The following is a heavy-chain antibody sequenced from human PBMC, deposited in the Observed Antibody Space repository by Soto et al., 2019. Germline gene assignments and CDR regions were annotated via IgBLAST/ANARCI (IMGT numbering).Heavy chain of an antibody. CDR3: ASGAFIVVTHSFHY. V-gene: IGHV1-24*01. D-gene: IGHD3-22*01. CDR1: GYTLTEFS. J-gene: IGHJ4*02. Sequence: VASVKVSCKVSGYTLTEFSIHWVRQAPGKGLEWMGGFDPKDGETIYAQKFQGRVTMTEDTSTDTAYMELSSLKSEDSAVYYCASGAFIVVTHSFHYWGQGTLVTVSS. CDR2: FDPKDGET.